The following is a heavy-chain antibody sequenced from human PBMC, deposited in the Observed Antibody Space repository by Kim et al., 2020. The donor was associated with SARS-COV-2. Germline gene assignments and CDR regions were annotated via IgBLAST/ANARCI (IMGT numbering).Heavy chain of an antibody. Sequence: SETLSLTCTVSGGSISSSSYYWGWIRQPPGKGLEWIGSIYYSGSTYYNPSLKSRVTISVDTSKNQFSLKLSSVTAADTAVYYCARQGPLAAAGYYYYGMDVWGQGTTVTVSS. V-gene: IGHV4-39*01. CDR3: ARQGPLAAAGYYYYGMDV. CDR2: IYYSGST. D-gene: IGHD6-13*01. J-gene: IGHJ6*02. CDR1: GGSISSSSYY.